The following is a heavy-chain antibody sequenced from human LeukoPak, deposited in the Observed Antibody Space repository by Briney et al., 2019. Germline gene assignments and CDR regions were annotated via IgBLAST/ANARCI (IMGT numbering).Heavy chain of an antibody. J-gene: IGHJ5*02. CDR2: INPNSGGT. V-gene: IGHV1-2*02. D-gene: IGHD2-2*01. Sequence: ASVKVSCKASGYTFTGYYMHWVRQAPGQGLEWMGWINPNSGGTNYAQKFQGRVTMTRDTSISTAYMELSRLRSDDTAVYYCARAPSIVVVPAALFGSNWFDPWGQGTLVTVPS. CDR1: GYTFTGYY. CDR3: ARAPSIVVVPAALFGSNWFDP.